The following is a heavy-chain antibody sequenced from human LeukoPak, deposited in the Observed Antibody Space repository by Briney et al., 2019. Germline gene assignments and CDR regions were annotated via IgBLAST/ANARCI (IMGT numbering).Heavy chain of an antibody. CDR3: ARYRTARGKFDY. J-gene: IGHJ4*02. CDR2: IYYSGST. CDR1: GGSISSYY. V-gene: IGHV4-59*01. D-gene: IGHD3-10*01. Sequence: SETLSLTCTVSGGSISSYYWSWIRQPPGKGLEWIGYIYYSGSTNYNPSLKSRVTISVDTSKNQFSLKLSSVTAADTAVYYCARYRTARGKFDYWGQGTLVTVSS.